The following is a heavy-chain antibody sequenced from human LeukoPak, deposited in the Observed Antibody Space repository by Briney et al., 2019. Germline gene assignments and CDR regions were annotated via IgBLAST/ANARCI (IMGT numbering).Heavy chain of an antibody. J-gene: IGHJ4*02. V-gene: IGHV3-15*01. CDR3: TTVRYYYDSSGYPMYYFDC. CDR2: IKSKTDGGTT. CDR1: GFTFSDAW. Sequence: KPGGSLRLSCAASGFTFSDAWMSWVRQAPGKGLEWVGRIKSKTDGGTTDYAAPVKGRFTISRDDSKNTLYLQMNRLKTEDTAVYYCTTVRYYYDSSGYPMYYFDCWGQGTLVTVSS. D-gene: IGHD3-22*01.